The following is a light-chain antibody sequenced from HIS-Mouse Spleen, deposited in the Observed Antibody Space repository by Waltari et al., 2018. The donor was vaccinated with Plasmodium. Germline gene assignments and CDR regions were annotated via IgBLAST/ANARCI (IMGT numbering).Light chain of an antibody. J-gene: IGKJ1*01. V-gene: IGKV1-5*03. Sequence: DIQMTQSPSPLSASVGDSVPITCRASQSISSRLAWYQQKPGKAPKLLIYKASSLESGVPERFSGSGSGTEFTLTISSLQPDDFATYYCQQYNSYSWTFGQGTKVEIK. CDR3: QQYNSYSWT. CDR2: KAS. CDR1: QSISSR.